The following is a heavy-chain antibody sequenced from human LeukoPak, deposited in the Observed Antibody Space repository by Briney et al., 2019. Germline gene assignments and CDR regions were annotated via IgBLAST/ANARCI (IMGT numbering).Heavy chain of an antibody. CDR3: ARNFYFGSSGYYHY. D-gene: IGHD3-22*01. CDR2: INPNSGGT. V-gene: IGHV1-2*02. Sequence: ASVKVSFKASGYTFTGYYMHWVRQAPGQGLEWMGWINPNSGGTNYAQKFQGRVTMTRDTSISTAYMELSRLRSDDTAVYYCARNFYFGSSGYYHYWGQGTLVTVSS. CDR1: GYTFTGYY. J-gene: IGHJ4*02.